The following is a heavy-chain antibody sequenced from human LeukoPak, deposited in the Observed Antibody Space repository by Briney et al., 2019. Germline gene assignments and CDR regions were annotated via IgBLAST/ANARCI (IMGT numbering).Heavy chain of an antibody. D-gene: IGHD4-23*01. CDR2: ISGSGGST. V-gene: IGHV3-23*01. CDR1: GFTFSSYA. J-gene: IGHJ4*02. Sequence: PAGSLRLSCAASGFTFSSYAMSWVRQAPGKGLEWVSAISGSGGSTYYADSVKGGFTISRDNSKNTLYLQMNSLRAEDTAVYYCANSLAYGGKKYFDYWGQGTLVAVSS. CDR3: ANSLAYGGKKYFDY.